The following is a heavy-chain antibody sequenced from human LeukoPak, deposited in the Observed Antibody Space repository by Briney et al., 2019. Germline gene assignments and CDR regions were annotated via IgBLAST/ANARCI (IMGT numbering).Heavy chain of an antibody. CDR1: GYSIGSGYY. D-gene: IGHD3-22*01. CDR2: IYHSGST. CDR3: ARHGYYDSSGEAFDI. V-gene: IGHV4-38-2*01. Sequence: SETLSLTCAVSGYSIGSGYYWGWIRQPPGKGLEWIGSIYHSGSTYYNPSLKSRVTISVDTSKNQLSLKLSSVTTADTAVYYCARHGYYDSSGEAFDIWGQGTMVTVSS. J-gene: IGHJ3*02.